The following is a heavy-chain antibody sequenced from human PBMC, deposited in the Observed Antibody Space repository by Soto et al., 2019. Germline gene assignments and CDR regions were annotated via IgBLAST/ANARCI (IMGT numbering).Heavy chain of an antibody. V-gene: IGHV1-3*01. D-gene: IGHD6-6*01. CDR3: ARDSSSGNFDY. CDR2: INAGNGNT. CDR1: GYTFTSYA. Sequence: ASVKVSCKXSGYTFTSYAMHWVRQAPGQRLEWMGWINAGNGNTKYSQKFQGRVTITRDTSASTAYMELSSLRSEDTAVYYCARDSSSGNFDYWGQGTLVTVSS. J-gene: IGHJ4*02.